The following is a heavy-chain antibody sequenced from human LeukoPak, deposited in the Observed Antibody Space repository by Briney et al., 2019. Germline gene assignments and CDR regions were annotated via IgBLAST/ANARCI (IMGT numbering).Heavy chain of an antibody. V-gene: IGHV3-23*01. D-gene: IGHD5-18*01. CDR3: AKVGAVDTALFFDY. J-gene: IGHJ4*02. CDR2: ISGSGGST. Sequence: GGSLRLSCAASGFTFSSYAMSLVRQAPGKGLEWVSAISGSGGSTYYADSVKGRFTISRDNSKNTLYLQMNSLRAEDTAVYYCAKVGAVDTALFFDYWGQGTLVTVSS. CDR1: GFTFSSYA.